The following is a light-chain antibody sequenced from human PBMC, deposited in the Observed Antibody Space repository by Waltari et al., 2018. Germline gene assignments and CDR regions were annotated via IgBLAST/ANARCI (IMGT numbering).Light chain of an antibody. CDR2: TNN. Sequence: PGQRVTISCSGSSSSIGSNYVYWYQQLPGTAPKLLIYTNNQRPSGVPDRFSDSKSGTSASLVISGLRSEDEADYYCAAWDDSLSGMVFGGGTKLTVL. CDR1: SSSIGSNY. CDR3: AAWDDSLSGMV. J-gene: IGLJ2*01. V-gene: IGLV1-47*02.